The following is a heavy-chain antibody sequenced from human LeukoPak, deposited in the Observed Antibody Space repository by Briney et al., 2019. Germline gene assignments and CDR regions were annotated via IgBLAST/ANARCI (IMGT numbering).Heavy chain of an antibody. CDR1: ELAFKNVW. J-gene: IGHJ4*02. CDR2: ISSKSDGGTT. V-gene: IGHV3-15*01. D-gene: IGHD4-17*01. Sequence: GGSLRLSCGASELAFKNVWMSWVRQAPGKGLEWVGPISSKSDGGTTDYAAPVKGRFTISRDDSTNTLSLQMSGLKAEDTALYFCITEPHDYGDFTFGYWGQGTLVTVSS. CDR3: ITEPHDYGDFTFGY.